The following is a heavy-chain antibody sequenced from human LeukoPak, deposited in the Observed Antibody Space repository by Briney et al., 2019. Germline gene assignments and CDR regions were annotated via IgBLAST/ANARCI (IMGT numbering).Heavy chain of an antibody. V-gene: IGHV4-39*07. CDR1: GGSISSSSYY. J-gene: IGHJ3*02. CDR2: IYYSGST. Sequence: PSETLSLTCTVSGGSISSSSYYWGWIRQPPGKGLEWIGSIYYSGSTYHNPSLKSRVTISVDTSKNQFSLKLSSVTAADTAVYYCARSIAAAGTGDAFDIWGQGTMVTVSS. D-gene: IGHD6-13*01. CDR3: ARSIAAAGTGDAFDI.